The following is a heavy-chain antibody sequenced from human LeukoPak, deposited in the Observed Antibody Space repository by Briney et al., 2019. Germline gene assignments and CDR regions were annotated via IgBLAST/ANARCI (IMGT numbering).Heavy chain of an antibody. CDR1: GFTFSTYV. CDR2: IYYDGNTK. Sequence: GGSLRLSCAASGFTFSTYVMHWVRQTPGKGLEWVALIYYDGNTKYYADSVKGRFTIARDNSRDTLYLQMNSLRAEDTALYYCARVGRGPQGAREVSHWYFDLWGRGTLVTVSS. V-gene: IGHV3-33*01. CDR3: ARVGRGPQGAREVSHWYFDL. J-gene: IGHJ2*01. D-gene: IGHD3-10*01.